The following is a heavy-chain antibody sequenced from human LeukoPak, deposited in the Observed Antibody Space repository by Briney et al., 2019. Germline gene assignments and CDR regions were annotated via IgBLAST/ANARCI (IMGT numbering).Heavy chain of an antibody. J-gene: IGHJ6*02. V-gene: IGHV3-23*01. D-gene: IGHD3-10*01. Sequence: PGGSLGLSCAASGFTFSSYAMSWVRQAPGKGLEWVSAISGSGGSTYYADSVKGRFTISRDNSKNTLYLQMNSLRAEDTAVYYCAKELRITMVRGASYGMDVWGQGTTVTVSS. CDR1: GFTFSSYA. CDR2: ISGSGGST. CDR3: AKELRITMVRGASYGMDV.